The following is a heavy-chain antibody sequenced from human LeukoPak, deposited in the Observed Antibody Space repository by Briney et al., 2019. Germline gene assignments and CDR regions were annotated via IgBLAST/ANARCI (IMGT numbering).Heavy chain of an antibody. J-gene: IGHJ4*02. Sequence: PSETLSLTCTVSGGSISSGSYYWSWIRQPAGKGLERIGRIYTSGSTNYNPSLKSRVTISVDTPKNQFSLKLTSVTAADTAVYYCARGGGSRWPFDYWGQGSLVTVSS. D-gene: IGHD6-13*01. CDR1: GGSISSGSYY. V-gene: IGHV4-61*02. CDR2: IYTSGST. CDR3: ARGGGSRWPFDY.